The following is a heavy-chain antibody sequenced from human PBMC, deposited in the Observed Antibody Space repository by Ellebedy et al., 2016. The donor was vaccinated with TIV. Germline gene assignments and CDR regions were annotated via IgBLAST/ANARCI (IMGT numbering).Heavy chain of an antibody. Sequence: LRLSXAVSGGSISSGGYSWSWIRQPPGKGLEWIGYIYHSGSTNYNPSLKSRVTISVDTSKNQFSLKLSSVTAADTAVYYCARVARGQTAMVKYWGQGTLVTVSS. CDR1: GGSISSGGYS. D-gene: IGHD5-18*01. CDR3: ARVARGQTAMVKY. J-gene: IGHJ4*02. V-gene: IGHV4-30-2*01. CDR2: IYHSGST.